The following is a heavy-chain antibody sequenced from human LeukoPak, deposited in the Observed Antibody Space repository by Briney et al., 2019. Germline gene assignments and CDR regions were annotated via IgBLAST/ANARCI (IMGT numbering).Heavy chain of an antibody. J-gene: IGHJ4*02. CDR2: ISYDGSNK. D-gene: IGHD2-2*01. CDR1: GFTFSSYA. CDR3: ASSRCSSTSCPLDY. Sequence: GGSLRLSCAASGFTFSSYAMHWVRQAPGRGLEWVAVISYDGSNKYYADSVKGRFTISRDNSKNTLYLQMSSLRAEDTAVYYCASSRCSSTSCPLDYWGQGTLVIVSS. V-gene: IGHV3-30*04.